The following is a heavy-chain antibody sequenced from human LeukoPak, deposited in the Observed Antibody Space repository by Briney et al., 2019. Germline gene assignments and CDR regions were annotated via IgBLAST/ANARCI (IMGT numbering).Heavy chain of an antibody. Sequence: GGSLRLSCAAPGFTFSTYSMKWVRQAPGKGLEWVSYISDSGAMYYADSVRGRFTISRENAQNSLFLQMNSLRAEDTAVYYCARDGGYRGYDADCWGQGTLVTVSS. CDR1: GFTFSTYS. V-gene: IGHV3-48*01. J-gene: IGHJ4*02. CDR3: ARDGGYRGYDADC. CDR2: ISDSGAM. D-gene: IGHD5-12*01.